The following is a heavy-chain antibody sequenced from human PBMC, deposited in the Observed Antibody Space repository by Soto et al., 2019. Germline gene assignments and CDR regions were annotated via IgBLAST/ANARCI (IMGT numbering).Heavy chain of an antibody. Sequence: EVQLLESGGGLVQPGGSLRLSCAASGFTFSSYAMSWVRQAPGKGLEWVSAISGSGGSTYYADSVKGRFTISRDNSKNTLYLQMNSLRAEDTAVYYCAKDHHGHYALYYYYGMDVWGQGTTVTVSS. D-gene: IGHD4-17*01. V-gene: IGHV3-23*01. CDR1: GFTFSSYA. J-gene: IGHJ6*02. CDR3: AKDHHGHYALYYYYGMDV. CDR2: ISGSGGST.